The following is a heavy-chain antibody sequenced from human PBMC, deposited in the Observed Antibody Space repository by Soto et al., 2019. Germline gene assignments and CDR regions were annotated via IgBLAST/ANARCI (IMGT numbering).Heavy chain of an antibody. V-gene: IGHV4-4*02. CDR2: IYHTGST. CDR3: AGSNLLYDYVLGTYRYYWFDP. Sequence: SETLSLTCTVSGGSITTNTWWSWVRQSPGKGLQWIGEIYHTGSTNYNPSLKSHFAISVDKSKNQFSLKVNAVTAADTAVYYCAGSNLLYDYVLGTYRYYWFDPWGQGTLVTVSS. CDR1: GGSITTNTW. D-gene: IGHD3-16*02. J-gene: IGHJ5*02.